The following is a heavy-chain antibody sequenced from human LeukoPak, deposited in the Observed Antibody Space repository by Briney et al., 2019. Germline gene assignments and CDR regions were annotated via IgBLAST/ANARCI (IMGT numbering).Heavy chain of an antibody. V-gene: IGHV1-69*13. J-gene: IGHJ4*02. CDR2: IIPIFGTA. D-gene: IGHD3-9*01. CDR3: ARAGILTNGDFDY. CDR1: GGTFSSYA. Sequence: ASVKVSCKAPGGTFSSYAISWVRQAPGQGLEWMGGIIPIFGTANYAQKFQGRVTITADESTSTAYMELSSLRSEDTAVYYCARAGILTNGDFDYWGQGTLVTVSS.